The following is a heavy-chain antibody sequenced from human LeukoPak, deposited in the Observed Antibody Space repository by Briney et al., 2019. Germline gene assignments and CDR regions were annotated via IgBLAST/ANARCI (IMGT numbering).Heavy chain of an antibody. D-gene: IGHD5-18*01. V-gene: IGHV4-59*01. Sequence: SETLSLTCTVSGGSISSYYGSWIRQPPGKGLEWIGYIYYSGSTNYNPSLKSRVTISVDTSKNQFSLKLSSVTAADTAVYYCARDGIQYGDAFDIWGQGTMVTVSS. CDR2: IYYSGST. CDR3: ARDGIQYGDAFDI. CDR1: GGSISSYY. J-gene: IGHJ3*02.